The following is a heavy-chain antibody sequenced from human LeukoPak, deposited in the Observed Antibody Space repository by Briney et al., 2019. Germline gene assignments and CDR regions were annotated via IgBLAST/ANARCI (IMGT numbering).Heavy chain of an antibody. Sequence: GGSLRLSCAASGFTFSSYEMNWVRQAPGKGLEWVSYISSSSSYIYYADSVKGRFTISRDNAKNSLYLQMNSLRAEDTAVYYCARDLGQYYDTSDNWFDPWGQGTLVTVSS. CDR3: ARDLGQYYDTSDNWFDP. J-gene: IGHJ5*02. CDR1: GFTFSSYE. CDR2: ISSSSSYI. D-gene: IGHD3-22*01. V-gene: IGHV3-21*05.